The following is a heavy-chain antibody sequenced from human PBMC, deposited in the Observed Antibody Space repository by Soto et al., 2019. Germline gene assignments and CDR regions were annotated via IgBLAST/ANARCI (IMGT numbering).Heavy chain of an antibody. D-gene: IGHD3-3*01. J-gene: IGHJ4*02. Sequence: GGSLRLSCXASELTFSSYAMSWVRQAPGKGLEWVSGISASGDNTYYPDSVKGRFTISRDNSKNTLYLQMNNLRAEDTAVYYCADGGEWSFNFVYWGQGTLVTVSS. CDR1: ELTFSSYA. CDR3: ADGGEWSFNFVY. V-gene: IGHV3-23*01. CDR2: ISASGDNT.